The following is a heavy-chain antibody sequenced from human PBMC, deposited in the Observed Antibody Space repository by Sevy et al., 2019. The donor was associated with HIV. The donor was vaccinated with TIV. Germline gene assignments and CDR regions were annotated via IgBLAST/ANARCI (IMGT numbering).Heavy chain of an antibody. CDR2: IIPIFGRA. Sequence: ASVKVSCKASGGTFSSYAISWVRQAPGQGLEWMGGIIPIFGRANYAQKFQGRVTITADESTSTAYMELSSLRSEDTAVYYCARARDGYNSWGFGYWGQGTLVTVSS. V-gene: IGHV1-69*13. CDR3: ARARDGYNSWGFGY. J-gene: IGHJ4*02. D-gene: IGHD5-12*01. CDR1: GGTFSSYA.